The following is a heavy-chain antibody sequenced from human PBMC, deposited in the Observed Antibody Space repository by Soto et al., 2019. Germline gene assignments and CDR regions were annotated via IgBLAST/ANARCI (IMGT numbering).Heavy chain of an antibody. J-gene: IGHJ6*03. CDR3: ARDGIYYGSGSWDYYYYYMDV. CDR1: GFTFSSYG. Sequence: QVQLMESGGGVVQPGRSLRLSCAASGFTFSSYGMHWVRQAPGKGLEWVAVIWYDGSNKYYADSVKGRFTISRDNSKNTLNLQMNSLIADDTAVYYCARDGIYYGSGSWDYYYYYMDVWGKGTTVTVSS. CDR2: IWYDGSNK. D-gene: IGHD3-10*01. V-gene: IGHV3-33*01.